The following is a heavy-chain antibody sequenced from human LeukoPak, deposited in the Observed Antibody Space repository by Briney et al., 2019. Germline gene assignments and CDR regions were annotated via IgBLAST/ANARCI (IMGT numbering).Heavy chain of an antibody. J-gene: IGHJ4*02. CDR2: IIPIFGTA. CDR3: ARQERSPRGTTLDY. D-gene: IGHD1-7*01. Sequence: SVKVSCKASGGTFSSYAISWVRQAPGQGLEWMGEIIPIFGTANYAQKFQGRVTITTDESTSTAYMELSSLRSDDTAVYYCARQERSPRGTTLDYWGQGTLVTVSS. CDR1: GGTFSSYA. V-gene: IGHV1-69*05.